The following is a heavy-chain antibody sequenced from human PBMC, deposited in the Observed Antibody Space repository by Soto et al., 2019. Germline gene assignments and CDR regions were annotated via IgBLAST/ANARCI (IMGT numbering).Heavy chain of an antibody. V-gene: IGHV1-18*01. CDR3: ASERVGSGSSFDY. Sequence: QVQLVQSGPEVKKPGASVKVSCKASGYSFTSYDISWVRQAPGQGLEWMGWISAHSGNTEYAQKFQGRVTMNIDTSTNTAYMELRSLRSDDTAVYYCASERVGSGSSFDYWGQGTLVTVSS. J-gene: IGHJ4*02. CDR2: ISAHSGNT. D-gene: IGHD3-10*01. CDR1: GYSFTSYD.